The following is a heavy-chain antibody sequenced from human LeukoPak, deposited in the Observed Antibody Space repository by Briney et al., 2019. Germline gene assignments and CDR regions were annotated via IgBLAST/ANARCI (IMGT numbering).Heavy chain of an antibody. V-gene: IGHV3-30*02. CDR3: AKDVGGAEDV. Sequence: QPGGSLRLSCAAAGFTFGRHGMHWVRQAPGKGLEWVAYIWYDGSKKYYADSVKGRFTISRDNSKNTLYLQINSLRDEDTAVYYCAKDVGGAEDVWGKGTTVTVSS. J-gene: IGHJ6*04. CDR1: GFTFGRHG. D-gene: IGHD3-10*01. CDR2: IWYDGSKK.